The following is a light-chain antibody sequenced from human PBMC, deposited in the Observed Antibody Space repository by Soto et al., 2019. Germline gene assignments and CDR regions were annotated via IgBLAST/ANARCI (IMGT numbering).Light chain of an antibody. J-gene: IGLJ1*01. CDR2: EVT. CDR1: SSDIGFYNF. CDR3: SSYTNSRTRV. Sequence: QSVLTQPASVSGSPGQSITISCTGTSSDIGFYNFVSWYQQSPGRAPTLMIYEVTNRPSGVSIRFSGSKSGNTASLTISGLQVEDEAHYYCSSYTNSRTRVFGTGTKLTVL. V-gene: IGLV2-14*01.